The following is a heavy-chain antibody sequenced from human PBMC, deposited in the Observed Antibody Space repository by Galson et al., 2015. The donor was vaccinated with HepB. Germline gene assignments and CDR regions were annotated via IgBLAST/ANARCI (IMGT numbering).Heavy chain of an antibody. V-gene: IGHV4-39*01. J-gene: IGHJ4*02. CDR3: AKRGDGYKPPYDY. D-gene: IGHD5-24*01. CDR1: GDSISSTRYH. CDR2: ISYSGSA. Sequence: ETLSRTCTVSGDSISSTRYHWGWIRRPPGEGVEWIGSISYSGSAYYNPSLKSRVTISVHKSKNQFSMILRSVSAADTAVYYCAKRGDGYKPPYDYWGQGTLFSVSS.